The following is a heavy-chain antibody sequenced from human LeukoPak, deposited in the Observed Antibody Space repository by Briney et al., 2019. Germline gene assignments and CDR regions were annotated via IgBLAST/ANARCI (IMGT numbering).Heavy chain of an antibody. CDR3: ARRYGGNIDD. CDR2: IYPGDSDT. V-gene: IGHV5-51*01. J-gene: IGHJ4*02. Sequence: GESLKISCKGSGYSFTSNWIGWVCQMPGKGLEWMGIIYPGDSDTSYSPSFQGQVTISADKSIIIAYLQCSSLEASDTSMYDCARRYGGNIDDWGQGTLVTVSS. CDR1: GYSFTSNW. D-gene: IGHD4-23*01.